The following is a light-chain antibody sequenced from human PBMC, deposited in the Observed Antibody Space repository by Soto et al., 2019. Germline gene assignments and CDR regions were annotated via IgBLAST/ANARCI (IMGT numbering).Light chain of an antibody. CDR3: QSYDSSLSGSKD. J-gene: IGLJ1*01. V-gene: IGLV1-40*01. Sequence: QSVLTQPPSVSGAPGQRVTISCTGSSSNIGAGYDVHWYQQVPGTAPKLLIYGNSNRPSGVPDRFSGSKSGTSASLAITGLQAEDEADYYCQSYDSSLSGSKDLGTGTKVTVL. CDR2: GNS. CDR1: SSNIGAGYD.